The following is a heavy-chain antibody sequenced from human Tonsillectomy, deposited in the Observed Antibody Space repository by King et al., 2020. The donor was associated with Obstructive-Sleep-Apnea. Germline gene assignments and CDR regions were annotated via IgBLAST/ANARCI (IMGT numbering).Heavy chain of an antibody. Sequence: QLQESGPGLVKPSETLSLICTVSDGSISSHYWSWIRQPPGKGLEWIGYIYYTGSTSYNPSLKNRVAMSVDTSKNQFSLKLTSVTAADTAVYYCARWGPQCCIGGSCYSYFDYGGQGTLVTVPS. CDR1: DGSISSHY. D-gene: IGHD2-15*01. CDR3: ARWGPQCCIGGSCYSYFDY. CDR2: IYYTGST. J-gene: IGHJ4*02. V-gene: IGHV4-59*08.